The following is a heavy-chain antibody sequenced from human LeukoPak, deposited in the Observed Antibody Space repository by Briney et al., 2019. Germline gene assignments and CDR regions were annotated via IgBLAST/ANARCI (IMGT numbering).Heavy chain of an antibody. D-gene: IGHD2-2*01. J-gene: IGHJ4*02. CDR3: AREDPLDIAIVPAAYFAY. Sequence: SETLSLTCTVSGGSISSYYWSWIRQPPGKGLEWIGYIYYSGSTNYNPSLKSRVTISVDTSKNQFSLKLSSVTAEDTAVYYCAREDPLDIAIVPAAYFAYWGQGTLVTVSS. CDR1: GGSISSYY. V-gene: IGHV4-59*01. CDR2: IYYSGST.